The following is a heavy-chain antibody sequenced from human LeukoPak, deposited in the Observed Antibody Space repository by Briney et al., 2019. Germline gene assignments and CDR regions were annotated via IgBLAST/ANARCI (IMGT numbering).Heavy chain of an antibody. J-gene: IGHJ3*02. D-gene: IGHD3-10*01. CDR1: GFIFSYYS. CDR2: INSNSNYM. V-gene: IGHV3-21*01. Sequence: GGSLRLSCAASGFIFSYYSMNWVRQAPGKGLEWVSSINSNSNYMSYADSVKGRFTISRDNAKNSLYLQMTSLRAEGTAAYYCARSEFEAFDMWGQGTMVTVSS. CDR3: ARSEFEAFDM.